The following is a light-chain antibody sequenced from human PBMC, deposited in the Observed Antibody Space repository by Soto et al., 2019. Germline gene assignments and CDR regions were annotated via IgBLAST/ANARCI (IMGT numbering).Light chain of an antibody. V-gene: IGLV1-47*02. Sequence: QSVLTQPPSASGTPGQRVTISCSGSSSNIGSNYVFWYQYLPGTAPKLLIYSNNQRPSGVPDRFSGSKSGTSASLAISGLRSEDDADYYCAAWDDSLSGVVFGGGTKLTVL. CDR2: SNN. J-gene: IGLJ2*01. CDR3: AAWDDSLSGVV. CDR1: SSNIGSNY.